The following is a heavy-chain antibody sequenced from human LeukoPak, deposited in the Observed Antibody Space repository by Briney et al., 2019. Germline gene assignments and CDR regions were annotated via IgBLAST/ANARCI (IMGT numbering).Heavy chain of an antibody. CDR1: GFTFSSYD. Sequence: QTGGSLRLSCAASGFTFSSYDMHWVRQATGKGLEWVSAIGTAGDTYYPGSVKGRFTISRENAKNSLYLQMNSLRAGDTAVYYCARTMVRGGPFDYWGQGTLVTVSS. CDR2: IGTAGDT. CDR3: ARTMVRGGPFDY. D-gene: IGHD3-10*01. J-gene: IGHJ4*02. V-gene: IGHV3-13*01.